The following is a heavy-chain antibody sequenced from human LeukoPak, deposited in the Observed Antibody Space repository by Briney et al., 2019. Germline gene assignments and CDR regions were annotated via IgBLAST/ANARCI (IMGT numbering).Heavy chain of an antibody. V-gene: IGHV3-23*01. CDR3: AKAHYDYVWGSYRQPPDDAFDI. CDR2: ISGSGGST. D-gene: IGHD3-16*02. CDR1: GFTFSSYA. Sequence: GGSLRLSCAASGFTFSSYAMSWVRQAPGKGLEWVSAISGSGGSTYYADSVKGRFTISRDNSKNTLYLQMNSLRAEDTAVYYCAKAHYDYVWGSYRQPPDDAFDIWGQGTMVTVSS. J-gene: IGHJ3*02.